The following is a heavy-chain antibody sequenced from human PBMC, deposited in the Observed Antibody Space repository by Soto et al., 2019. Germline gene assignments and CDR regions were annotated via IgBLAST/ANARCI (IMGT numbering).Heavy chain of an antibody. CDR1: GYTFTSYG. Sequence: QVQLVQSGAEVKKPGASVKVSCKASGYTFTSYGISWVRQAPGQGLEWMGWISAYNGNTKYAQKHQGRITMTTDTAKSTAYMELRSLRSEDAAVYYCARVGDFGYYDYVWGNYRYAYFDYWGQGTLVTISS. D-gene: IGHD3-16*02. CDR2: ISAYNGNT. V-gene: IGHV1-18*01. J-gene: IGHJ4*02. CDR3: ARVGDFGYYDYVWGNYRYAYFDY.